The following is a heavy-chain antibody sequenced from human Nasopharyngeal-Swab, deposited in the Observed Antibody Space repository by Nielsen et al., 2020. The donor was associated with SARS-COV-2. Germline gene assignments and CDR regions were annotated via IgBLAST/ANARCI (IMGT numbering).Heavy chain of an antibody. CDR2: INPNSGGT. D-gene: IGHD3-22*01. CDR1: GYTFTGYY. Sequence: ASVKVSCKASGYTFTGYYMHWVRQAPGQGLEWMGWINPNSGGTKYAQKFQGRVTVTRDTSRSTAYIELSRLRSDDTAVYYCARDYYDNYDSDYWGQGTLVTVSS. J-gene: IGHJ4*02. V-gene: IGHV1-2*02. CDR3: ARDYYDNYDSDY.